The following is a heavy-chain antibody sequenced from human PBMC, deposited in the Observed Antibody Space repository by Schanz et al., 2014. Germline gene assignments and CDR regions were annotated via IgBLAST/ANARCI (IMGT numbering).Heavy chain of an antibody. D-gene: IGHD3-9*01. CDR3: ARVDRTRYYAMDV. Sequence: QLMQSGSEVRKPGASVKVSCKASGYIFGSHGMTWVRQAPGQGLEWMGWIIPILDKTNYAQKFQGRVTMTADKSTSTVYMEVSGLRSEDTAVYYCARVDRTRYYAMDVWGQGTTVTGSS. V-gene: IGHV1-69*10. CDR1: GYIFGSHG. J-gene: IGHJ6*02. CDR2: IIPILDKT.